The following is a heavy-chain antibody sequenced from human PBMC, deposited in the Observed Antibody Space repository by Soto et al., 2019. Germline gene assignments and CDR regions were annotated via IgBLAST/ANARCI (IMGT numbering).Heavy chain of an antibody. D-gene: IGHD3-3*01. CDR2: INHSGST. J-gene: IGHJ4*02. CDR3: VRVRRITIFGVVIISSFDY. Sequence: PSETLSLTCAVYGGSFSGYYWSWIRQPPGKGLEWIGEINHSGSTNYNPSLKSRVIISVDTSKNQFSLKLSSVTAADTAVYYCVRVRRITIFGVVIISSFDYWGQGTLVTVSS. V-gene: IGHV4-34*01. CDR1: GGSFSGYY.